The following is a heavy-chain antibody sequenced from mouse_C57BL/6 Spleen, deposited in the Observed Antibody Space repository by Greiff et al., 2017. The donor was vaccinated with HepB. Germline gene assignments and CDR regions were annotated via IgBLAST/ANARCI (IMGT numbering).Heavy chain of an antibody. J-gene: IGHJ3*01. V-gene: IGHV7-1*01. CDR1: GFTFSDFY. CDR3: ARDGDDYDAAWFAY. CDR2: SRNKANDYTT. D-gene: IGHD2-4*01. Sequence: EVQRVESGGGLVQSGRSLRLSCATSGFTFSDFYMEWVRQAPGKGLEWIAASRNKANDYTTEYSASVKGRFIVSRDTSQSILYLQMNALRAEDTAIYYCARDGDDYDAAWFAYWGQGTLVTVSA.